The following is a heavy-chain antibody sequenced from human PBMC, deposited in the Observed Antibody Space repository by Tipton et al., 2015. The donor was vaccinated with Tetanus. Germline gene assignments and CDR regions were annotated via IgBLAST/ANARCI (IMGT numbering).Heavy chain of an antibody. D-gene: IGHD2-15*01. CDR3: ARTLRSYYYYCGMDV. J-gene: IGHJ6*02. CDR2: ISAYNGNT. CDR1: GYTFTSYG. V-gene: IGHV1-18*01. Sequence: QSGPEVKKLGASVKVSCKASGYTFTSYGISWVRQAPGQGLEWMGWISAYNGNTNYAQKLQGRVTMTTDTSTSTAYMELRSLRSDDTAVYYCARTLRSYYYYCGMDVWGQGTTVTVSS.